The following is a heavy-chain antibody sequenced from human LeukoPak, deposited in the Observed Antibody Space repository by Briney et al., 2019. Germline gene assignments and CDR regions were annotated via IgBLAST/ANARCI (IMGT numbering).Heavy chain of an antibody. CDR3: AKALMLYAIRGPFDY. V-gene: IGHV3-23*01. CDR2: ISGSGVST. CDR1: GFTFSTYA. D-gene: IGHD2-8*01. J-gene: IGHJ4*02. Sequence: GGSLRLSCAASGFTFSTYAISWVRQAPGKGLEWVSAISGSGVSTYYADSVKGRFTISRDNSKNTLYLQMNSLRAEDTAVYYCAKALMLYAIRGPFDYWGQGTLVTVSS.